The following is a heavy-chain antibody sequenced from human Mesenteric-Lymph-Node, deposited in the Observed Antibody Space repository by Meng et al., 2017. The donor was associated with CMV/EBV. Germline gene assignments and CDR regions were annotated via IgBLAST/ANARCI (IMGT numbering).Heavy chain of an antibody. V-gene: IGHV4-59*12. Sequence: SETLSLTCIVSGGSISSYYWSWNRQPPGKGLEWIIYYRGSTNYNPSLKSRVTISVDTSKNQFSLTLSSVTAADTAVYYCASGKITIFGFDYWGQGTLVTVSS. CDR1: GGSISSYY. CDR2: YYRGST. CDR3: ASGKITIFGFDY. J-gene: IGHJ4*02. D-gene: IGHD3-3*01.